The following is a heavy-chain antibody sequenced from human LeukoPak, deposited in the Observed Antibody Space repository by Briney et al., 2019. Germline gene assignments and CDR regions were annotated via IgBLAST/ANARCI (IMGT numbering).Heavy chain of an antibody. V-gene: IGHV4-59*01. Sequence: PSETLSLTCTVSGGSISSYYWSWIRQPPGKGLEWIGYIYYSGSTNYNPSLKSRVTISVDTSKNQFSLKLSSVTAADTAVYYCARGGSLDYWGREPRSPSPQ. CDR2: IYYSGST. J-gene: IGHJ4*02. CDR3: ARGGSLDY. D-gene: IGHD1-26*01. CDR1: GGSISSYY.